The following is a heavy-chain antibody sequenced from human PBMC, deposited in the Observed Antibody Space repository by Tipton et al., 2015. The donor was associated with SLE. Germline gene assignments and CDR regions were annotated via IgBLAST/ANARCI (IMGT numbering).Heavy chain of an antibody. J-gene: IGHJ6*03. CDR1: GYSFTRYD. D-gene: IGHD6-13*01. Sequence: QLVQSGAEVKKPGASVKVSCKASGYSFTRYDINWVRQATGKGLEWMGWMNARSGNTGYAQKFQGRVTMTRDTSISTAYMELSSLRSDDTAVYFCARGELQRDHYYYMDVWGQGTTVTVSS. V-gene: IGHV1-8*01. CDR2: MNARSGNT. CDR3: ARGELQRDHYYYMDV.